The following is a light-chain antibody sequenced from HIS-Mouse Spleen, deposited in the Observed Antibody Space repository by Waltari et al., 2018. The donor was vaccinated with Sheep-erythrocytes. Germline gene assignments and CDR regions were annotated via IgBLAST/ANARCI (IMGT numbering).Light chain of an antibody. Sequence: QSALPQPRSVSGSPGQPVTISCTDTSSDVGGYNYVSWYRQHPGKAPKLMIYDVSKRPSGVPDRFSGSKSGNTASLTISGLQAEDEADYYCCSYAGSYNHVFATGTKVTVL. CDR2: DVS. J-gene: IGLJ1*01. V-gene: IGLV2-11*01. CDR3: CSYAGSYNHV. CDR1: SSDVGGYNY.